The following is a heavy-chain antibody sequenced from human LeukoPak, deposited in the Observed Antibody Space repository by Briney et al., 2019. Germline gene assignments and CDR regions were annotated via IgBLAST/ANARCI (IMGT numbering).Heavy chain of an antibody. CDR2: ISYDGSNK. Sequence: GGSLRLSCAASGFTFSSYAMHWVRQAPGKGLEWVAVISYDGSNKYYADSVKGRFTTSRDNSKNTLYLQMNSLRAEDTAVYYCARGGARLVLYRGFDPWGQGTLVTVSS. CDR3: ARGGARLVLYRGFDP. D-gene: IGHD3-9*01. J-gene: IGHJ5*02. V-gene: IGHV3-30-3*01. CDR1: GFTFSSYA.